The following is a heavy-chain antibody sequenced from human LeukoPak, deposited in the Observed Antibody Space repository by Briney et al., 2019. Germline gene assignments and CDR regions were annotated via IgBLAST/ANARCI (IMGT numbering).Heavy chain of an antibody. CDR1: GGSISSGGYY. D-gene: IGHD4-17*01. V-gene: IGHV4-31*03. CDR3: ARDDYGNWFDP. J-gene: IGHJ5*02. Sequence: SETLSLTCTVSGGSISSGGYYWSWIRQHPGKGLEWIGYVYYSGGTYYNPSLKSRVTISIDTSRNQFSLKLSSVTAADTAIYYCARDDYGNWFDPWGRGTLVIVSS. CDR2: VYYSGGT.